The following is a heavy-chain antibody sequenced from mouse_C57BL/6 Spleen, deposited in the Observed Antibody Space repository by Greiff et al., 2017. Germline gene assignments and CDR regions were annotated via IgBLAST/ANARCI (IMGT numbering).Heavy chain of an antibody. J-gene: IGHJ3*01. CDR2: IDPEDGET. Sequence: VQLQQSGAELVKPGASVKLSCTASGFNIKDYYMHWVKQRTEQGLEWIGRIDPEDGETKYAPKFQGKATITADPSSNTACLQLSSLTSEDTAVYYCAAPYYGSSWFAYWGQGTLVTVSA. V-gene: IGHV14-2*01. D-gene: IGHD1-1*01. CDR1: GFNIKDYY. CDR3: AAPYYGSSWFAY.